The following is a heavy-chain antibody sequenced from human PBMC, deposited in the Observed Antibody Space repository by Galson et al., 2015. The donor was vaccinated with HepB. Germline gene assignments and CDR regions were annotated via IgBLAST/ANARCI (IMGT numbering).Heavy chain of an antibody. CDR1: GYTFTSYS. CDR2: INAGNGNT. Sequence: SVKVSCKASGYTFTSYSMHWVRQAPGQRLEWMGWINAGNGNTKYSQKFQGRVSITRDTSATTAYVELSSLRSEDTAVYYCARNRFDGGYVYFDYWGQGTLVTVSS. J-gene: IGHJ4*02. CDR3: ARNRFDGGYVYFDY. D-gene: IGHD4-17*01. V-gene: IGHV1-3*01.